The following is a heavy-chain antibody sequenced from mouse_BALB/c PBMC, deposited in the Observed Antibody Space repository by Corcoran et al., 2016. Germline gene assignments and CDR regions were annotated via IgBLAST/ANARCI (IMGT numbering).Heavy chain of an antibody. CDR3: ARAPLHYYAMDY. CDR2: INTYTGEP. V-gene: IGHV9-3-1*01. CDR1: GYSFTNYG. D-gene: IGHD6-1*01. Sequence: QIQLVQSGPELKKPGETVKISCKASGYSFTNYGMNWVKQAPGKGLKWMGWINTYTGEPTYADDFKGRFAFSLETSASTAYLQINNLKNEDTATYFCARAPLHYYAMDYWGQGTSSTVSA. J-gene: IGHJ4*01.